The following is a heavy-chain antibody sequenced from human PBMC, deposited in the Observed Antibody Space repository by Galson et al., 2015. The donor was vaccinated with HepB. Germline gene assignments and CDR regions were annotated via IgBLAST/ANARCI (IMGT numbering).Heavy chain of an antibody. CDR1: GYTFTNYL. V-gene: IGHV1-3*04. CDR3: ARDNGYFDY. Sequence: SVKVSCKASGYTFTNYLIHWVRQAPRQGLEWMGWINIGNGDTKYSQKFQGRVTITRDTSANTAYMELSSLTSGDTAVYYCARDNGYFDYWGQGTVVTVSS. D-gene: IGHD2-8*01. J-gene: IGHJ4*02. CDR2: INIGNGDT.